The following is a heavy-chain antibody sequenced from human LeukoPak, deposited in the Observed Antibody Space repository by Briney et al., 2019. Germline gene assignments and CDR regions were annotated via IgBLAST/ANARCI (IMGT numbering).Heavy chain of an antibody. CDR3: ARSIGLTGGGVDV. J-gene: IGHJ6*02. CDR1: GFTFSDYN. V-gene: IGHV3-11*01. Sequence: GGSLRLSCAASGFTFSDYNMNWVRQAPGKGLEWVSYITDSGNTIHYADSVKGRFTISRDNAKNSLYLQMNSLRAEDTAVYYCARSIGLTGGGVDVWGQGTTVTVSS. CDR2: ITDSGNTI. D-gene: IGHD3-9*01.